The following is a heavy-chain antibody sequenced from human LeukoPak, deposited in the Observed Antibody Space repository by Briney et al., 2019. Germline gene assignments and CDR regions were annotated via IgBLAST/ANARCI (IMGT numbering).Heavy chain of an antibody. V-gene: IGHV5-51*01. CDR3: ARHASSSSWYEPYDY. J-gene: IGHJ4*02. D-gene: IGHD6-13*01. CDR1: GSRFTTYW. CDR2: IYPGDSDT. Sequence: GESLKISCKGSGSRFTTYWIAWVRQLPGKGLEWMGIIYPGDSDTRYTPSFQGQVTISADKSITTAYLQWSSLKASDTAMYYCARHASSSSWYEPYDYWGQGTLVTVSS.